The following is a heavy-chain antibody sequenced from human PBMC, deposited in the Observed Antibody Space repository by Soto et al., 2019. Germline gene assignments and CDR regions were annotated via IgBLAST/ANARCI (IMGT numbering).Heavy chain of an antibody. V-gene: IGHV1-3*04. D-gene: IGHD3-9*01. CDR3: ARAMPTAGYIYFEQ. J-gene: IGHJ4*02. CDR1: GYTFTSYG. CDR2: INTGSSNT. Sequence: QVDLVQSGAEVKEPGASVRISCEASGYTFTSYGIHWVRQAPGQRLEWMGWINTGSSNTRYSPEFQARVTITRATSASTAYMELNSLRSEDTAVYYCARAMPTAGYIYFEQWGQGPLVTVSS.